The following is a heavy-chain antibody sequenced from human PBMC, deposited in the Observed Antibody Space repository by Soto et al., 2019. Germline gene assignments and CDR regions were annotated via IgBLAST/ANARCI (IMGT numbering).Heavy chain of an antibody. CDR3: ARVPSDYDSSGYWPLPYYYSGMDV. CDR1: GGSFSGYY. CDR2: INYSGST. Sequence: SETLSLTCAVYGGSFSGYYWSLIREPRGKGVEWIGEINYSGSTNYDPSLKSRVTISVDTSKNKFSMKLSSVTAADTAVYYCARVPSDYDSSGYWPLPYYYSGMDVWGQGTTVTVSS. D-gene: IGHD3-22*01. V-gene: IGHV4-34*01. J-gene: IGHJ6*02.